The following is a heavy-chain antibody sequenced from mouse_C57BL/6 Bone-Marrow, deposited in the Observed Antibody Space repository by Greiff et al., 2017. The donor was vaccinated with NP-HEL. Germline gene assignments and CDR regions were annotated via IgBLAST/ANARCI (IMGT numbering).Heavy chain of an antibody. D-gene: IGHD1-1*01. CDR3: ARPDYGSSSYYFDY. CDR1: GFTFSDYG. Sequence: EVMLVESGGGLVKPGGSLKLSCAASGFTFSDYGMHWARQAPEKGLEWVAYISSGSSTIYYADTVKGRFTISRDNAKNTLFLQMTSLRSEDTAMYYCARPDYGSSSYYFDYWGQGTTLTVAS. V-gene: IGHV5-17*01. J-gene: IGHJ2*01. CDR2: ISSGSSTI.